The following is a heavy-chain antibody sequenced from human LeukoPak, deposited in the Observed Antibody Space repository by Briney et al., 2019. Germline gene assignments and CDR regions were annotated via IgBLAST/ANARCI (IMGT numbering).Heavy chain of an antibody. CDR2: INSDGTST. Sequence: PGGSLRLSCAASGFTFSSYWMHWVRQAPGKGLVWVSRINSDGTSTRSADSVKGRFTISRDNSKNTLSLQMNSLRAEDTAAYYCAKEGYQAGTTSKGYFDYWGQGTLVTVSS. CDR3: AKEGYQAGTTSKGYFDY. CDR1: GFTFSSYW. V-gene: IGHV3-74*01. D-gene: IGHD1-7*01. J-gene: IGHJ4*02.